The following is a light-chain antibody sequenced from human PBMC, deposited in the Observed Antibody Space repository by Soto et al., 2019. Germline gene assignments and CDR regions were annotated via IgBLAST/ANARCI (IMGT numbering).Light chain of an antibody. CDR1: QSVSSSN. J-gene: IGKJ1*01. V-gene: IGKV3-20*01. CDR2: GAS. Sequence: EIVLTQSPGTLSLSPGDRATLYCRASQSVSSSNLAWYQQKRGQSPRLLIYGASSRATGIQDRFSGSGSGPDFTLNISRLEPEDFAVYFCQHYGSSPWTFGQGTKVEIK. CDR3: QHYGSSPWT.